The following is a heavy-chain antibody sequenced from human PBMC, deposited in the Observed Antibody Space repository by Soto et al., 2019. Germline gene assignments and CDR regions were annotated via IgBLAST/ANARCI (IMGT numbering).Heavy chain of an antibody. Sequence: QLQLQESGPGLVKPSETLSLTCTVSGGSISSSSYYWGWIRQPPGKGLEWIGNIYYSGSTYYNPSPKSRITISVDTSKSQFSLRLSSVTAADTAVYYCAGRDGYNHDYWGQGTLVTVSS. CDR2: IYYSGST. D-gene: IGHD5-12*01. CDR1: GGSISSSSYY. CDR3: AGRDGYNHDY. V-gene: IGHV4-39*01. J-gene: IGHJ4*02.